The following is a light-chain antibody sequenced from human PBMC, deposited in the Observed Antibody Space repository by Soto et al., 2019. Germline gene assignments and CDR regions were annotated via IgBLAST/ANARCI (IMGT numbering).Light chain of an antibody. J-gene: IGKJ1*01. V-gene: IGKV3-11*01. CDR2: DAS. CDR3: QQRNNWPIT. Sequence: EVVLAQSPGTLSLSPGERATLSCRASESVSSDLAWYQQKPGQAPRLLIYDASNRATGIPVRFSGSGSGTDFTLTISSLEPEDFALYYCQQRNNWPITFGQGTKVDIK. CDR1: ESVSSD.